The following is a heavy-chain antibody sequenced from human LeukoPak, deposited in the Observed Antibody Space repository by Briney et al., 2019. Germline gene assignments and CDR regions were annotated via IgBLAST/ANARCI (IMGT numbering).Heavy chain of an antibody. CDR1: GITFSDYA. D-gene: IGHD5-18*01. CDR2: ISSTSKYI. Sequence: GRSLRLSCAASGITFSDYAMNWVRQPPGKGLEWVSSISSTSKYIYYADSVKGRFTISRDNAKNSLFLQMNNLRVDDSAVYYCAREYTAMAYDYWGQGNLVTVSS. CDR3: AREYTAMAYDY. V-gene: IGHV3-21*01. J-gene: IGHJ4*02.